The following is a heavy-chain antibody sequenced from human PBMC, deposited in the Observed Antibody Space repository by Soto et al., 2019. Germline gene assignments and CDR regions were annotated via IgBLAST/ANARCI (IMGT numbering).Heavy chain of an antibody. CDR2: ISYDGSNK. V-gene: IGHV3-30-3*01. J-gene: IGHJ4*02. CDR1: GFTFSSYA. Sequence: QVQLVESGGGVVQPGRSLRLSCAASGFTFSSYAMHWVRQAPGKGLEWVAVISYDGSNKYYADSVKGRFTISRDNSKNTLYLQMNSLRAEDTAVYYCARVKPYCSGGSCYYFDYWCQGTLVTVSS. D-gene: IGHD2-15*01. CDR3: ARVKPYCSGGSCYYFDY.